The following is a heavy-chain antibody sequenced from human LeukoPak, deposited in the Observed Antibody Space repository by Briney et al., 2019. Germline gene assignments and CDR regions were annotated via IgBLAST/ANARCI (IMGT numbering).Heavy chain of an antibody. D-gene: IGHD7-27*01. J-gene: IGHJ4*02. V-gene: IGHV1-18*04. CDR1: GYTFTGYY. Sequence: ASVKVSCKASGYTFTGYYMHWVRQAPGQGLEWMGWISAYNGNTNYAQKLQGRVTMTTDTSTSTAYMELRSLRSDDTAVYYCARGLTGEPRALDYWGQGTLVTVSS. CDR3: ARGLTGEPRALDY. CDR2: ISAYNGNT.